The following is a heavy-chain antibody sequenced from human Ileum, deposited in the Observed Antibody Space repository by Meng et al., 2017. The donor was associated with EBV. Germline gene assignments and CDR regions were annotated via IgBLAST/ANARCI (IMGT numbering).Heavy chain of an antibody. D-gene: IGHD6-19*01. J-gene: IGHJ4*02. V-gene: IGHV4-4*02. Sequence: QGQLQGPGPGLVKPSGTLSLTCAVSGGSISSSNWWSWVRQPPGKGLEWIGEIYHSGSTNYNPFLKSRVTISVDKSKNQFSLNLGSVTAADTAVYYCARVGQWLPIDYWGQGTLVTVSS. CDR3: ARVGQWLPIDY. CDR1: GGSISSSNW. CDR2: IYHSGST.